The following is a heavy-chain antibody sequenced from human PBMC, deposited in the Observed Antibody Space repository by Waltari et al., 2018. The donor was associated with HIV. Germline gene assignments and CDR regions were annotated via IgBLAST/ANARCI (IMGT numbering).Heavy chain of an antibody. CDR3: ARDSPAEWDHHGRAYYYYGMDV. J-gene: IGHJ6*02. CDR1: GFTFSSYS. Sequence: EVQLVESGGGLVKPGGSLRLSCAASGFTFSSYSMNWVRQAPGKGLEWVSSISSSSSYIYYADSVKGRFTISRDNAKNSLYLQMNSLRAEDTAVYYCARDSPAEWDHHGRAYYYYGMDVWGQGTTVTVSS. V-gene: IGHV3-21*01. CDR2: ISSSSSYI. D-gene: IGHD1-26*01.